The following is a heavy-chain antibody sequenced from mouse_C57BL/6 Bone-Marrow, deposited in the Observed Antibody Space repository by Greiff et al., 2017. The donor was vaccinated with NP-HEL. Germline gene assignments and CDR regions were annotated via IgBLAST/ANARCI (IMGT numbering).Heavy chain of an antibody. D-gene: IGHD1-1*01. Sequence: EVHLVESGGGLVQPGGSLKLSCAASGFTFSDYYMYWVRQTPEKRLEWVAYISNGGGSTYYPDTVKGRFTISRDNAKNTLYLQMSRLKSEDTAMYYCARGGFYYGSSLAYWGQGTLVTVSA. CDR3: ARGGFYYGSSLAY. J-gene: IGHJ3*01. V-gene: IGHV5-12*01. CDR1: GFTFSDYY. CDR2: ISNGGGST.